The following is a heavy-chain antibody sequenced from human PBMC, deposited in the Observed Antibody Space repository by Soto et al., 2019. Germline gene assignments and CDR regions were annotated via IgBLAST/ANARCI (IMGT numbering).Heavy chain of an antibody. CDR2: IIPILGIA. J-gene: IGHJ5*02. V-gene: IGHV1-69*02. CDR1: GGTFSSYT. CDR3: ARSVAAALSWFDP. Sequence: SVKVSCKASGGTFSSYTISWVRQAPGQGLEWMGRIIPILGIANYAQKFQGRVTITADKSTSTAYMELSSLRSEDTAVYYCARSVAAALSWFDPWGKGTLVTVSS. D-gene: IGHD6-13*01.